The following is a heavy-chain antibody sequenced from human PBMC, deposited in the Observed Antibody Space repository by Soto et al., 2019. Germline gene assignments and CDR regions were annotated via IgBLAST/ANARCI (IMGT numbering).Heavy chain of an antibody. CDR1: GFTFSSYG. CDR3: VKDRVPGAYGNYYGMDV. V-gene: IGHV3-30*18. J-gene: IGHJ6*02. Sequence: PGGSLRLSCAASGFTFSSYGMHWVRQAPGKGLEWMAVISYDGSDKYYADSVKGRVIISRDNSKNTLNLQMNSLRAEDTAIYYCVKDRVPGAYGNYYGMDVWGQGTTVTVSS. CDR2: ISYDGSDK. D-gene: IGHD5-12*01.